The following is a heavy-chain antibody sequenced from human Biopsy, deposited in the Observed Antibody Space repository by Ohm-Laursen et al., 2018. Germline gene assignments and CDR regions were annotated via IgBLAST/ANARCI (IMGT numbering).Heavy chain of an antibody. CDR3: ARGEGSSWFDP. J-gene: IGHJ5*02. Sequence: SVKVSCKASGDSFTSYAIGWVRQAPGQGLEWMGGIIPIPNVATYAQKFRGRITITADESTSTAYMELSSLTSDDTAVYFCARGEGSSWFDPWGHGTLVTVSS. V-gene: IGHV1-69*10. CDR1: GDSFTSYA. D-gene: IGHD1-26*01. CDR2: IIPIPNVA.